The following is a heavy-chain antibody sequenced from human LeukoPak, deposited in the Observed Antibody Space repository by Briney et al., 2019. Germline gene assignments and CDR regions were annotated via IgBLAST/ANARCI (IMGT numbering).Heavy chain of an antibody. Sequence: ASVKVSCKASGYTFTGYYMHWVRQAPGQGLKWMGWINPNSGGTNYAQKFQGRVTMTRDTSISTAYMELSRLRSDDTAVYYCAREVAAAGSGPDNNWFDPWGQGTLVTVSS. CDR3: AREVAAAGSGPDNNWFDP. CDR1: GYTFTGYY. J-gene: IGHJ5*02. V-gene: IGHV1-2*02. CDR2: INPNSGGT. D-gene: IGHD6-13*01.